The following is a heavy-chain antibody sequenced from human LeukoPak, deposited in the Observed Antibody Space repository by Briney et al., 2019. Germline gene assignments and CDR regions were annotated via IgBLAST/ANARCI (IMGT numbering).Heavy chain of an antibody. CDR2: IYYSGNT. V-gene: IGHV4-39*01. J-gene: IGHJ5*02. CDR3: ARHGIDNYDSSGYSSWFDP. CDR1: GDXMRRSSYY. Sequence: SETLSLTCTVSGDXMRRSSYYWGWIRQSPGKGLEWIASIYYSGNTFHNPSLKSRVSISVDKSKNQFSMKLSSVTAADTAVYYCARHGIDNYDSSGYSSWFDPWGQGTLVTISS. D-gene: IGHD3-22*01.